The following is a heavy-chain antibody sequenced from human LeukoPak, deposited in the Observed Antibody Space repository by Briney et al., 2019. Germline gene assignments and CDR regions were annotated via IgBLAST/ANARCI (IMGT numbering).Heavy chain of an antibody. V-gene: IGHV3-7*01. D-gene: IGHD1-14*01. Sequence: GRSLRLSCAASGFTFSSYWMSWVRQAPGKGLEWVANIKQDGSEKYYVDSVKGRFTISRDNAKNSLYLQMNSLRAEDTAVYYCASGVLPRAFDIWGQGTMVTVSS. CDR2: IKQDGSEK. CDR3: ASGVLPRAFDI. CDR1: GFTFSSYW. J-gene: IGHJ3*02.